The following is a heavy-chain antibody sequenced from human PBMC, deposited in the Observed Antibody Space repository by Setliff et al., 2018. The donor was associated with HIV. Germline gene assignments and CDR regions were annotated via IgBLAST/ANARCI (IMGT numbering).Heavy chain of an antibody. CDR3: TVHTALDC. D-gene: IGHD5-18*01. Sequence: LRLSCAASGFSFVSYALSWVRQAPGKGLEWVSAISGGGAAKYYADSVKGRFTISRDRSRNTLYLQMNGLKTEDTAVYYCTVHTALDCWGQGTLVTVSS. V-gene: IGHV3-23*01. CDR1: GFSFVSYA. CDR2: ISGGGAAK. J-gene: IGHJ4*02.